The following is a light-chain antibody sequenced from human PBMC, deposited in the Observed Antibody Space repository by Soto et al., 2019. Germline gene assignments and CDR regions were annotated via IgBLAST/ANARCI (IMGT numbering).Light chain of an antibody. J-gene: IGKJ1*01. V-gene: IGKV3-20*01. CDR3: QQYGSSQS. CDR2: GAS. Sequence: EIVLTQSPGTLSLTPGERAPLSCRASQSVSSSYLAWYQQKPGQAPRLLIYGASSRATGIPDRFSGSGSGTDFTLTISRLEPEDLAVYYCQQYGSSQSFGQGTKVEIK. CDR1: QSVSSSY.